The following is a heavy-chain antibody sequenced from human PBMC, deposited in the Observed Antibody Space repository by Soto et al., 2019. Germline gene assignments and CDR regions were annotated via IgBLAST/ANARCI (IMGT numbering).Heavy chain of an antibody. CDR3: ASAPSEGIAARRLGHDY. CDR1: GGTFSSYA. CDR2: IIPIFGTA. J-gene: IGHJ4*02. V-gene: IGHV1-69*01. Sequence: QVQLVQSGAEVKKPGSSVKVSCKASGGTFSSYAISWVRQAPGQGLEWMGGIIPIFGTANYAQKFQGRVTITADESTSTAYMELSSLRSEDTAVYDCASAPSEGIAARRLGHDYWGQGTLVTVSS. D-gene: IGHD6-6*01.